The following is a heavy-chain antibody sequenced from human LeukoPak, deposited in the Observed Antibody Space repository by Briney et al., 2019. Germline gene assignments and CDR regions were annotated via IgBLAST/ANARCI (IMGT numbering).Heavy chain of an antibody. CDR3: ARLPSGTLNPPFDY. J-gene: IGHJ4*02. CDR1: GGSIYNHY. D-gene: IGHD3-10*01. V-gene: IGHV4-59*08. Sequence: SETLSLTCTVSGGSIYNHYWSWIRQPPGKGLESIGYIYYGGSTIYNPSLKSRVTISVDTSKNQFSLQLTSVTAADTAVYYCARLPSGTLNPPFDYWGQGSLVTVSS. CDR2: IYYGGST.